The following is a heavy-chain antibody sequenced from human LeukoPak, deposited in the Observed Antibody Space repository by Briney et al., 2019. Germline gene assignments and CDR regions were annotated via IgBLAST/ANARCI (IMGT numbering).Heavy chain of an antibody. D-gene: IGHD6-13*01. CDR2: INSDGSST. Sequence: PGGSLRLSCAASGFTFSSYWMHWVRQPPGKGLVWVSRINSDGSSTTYADSVKGRFTISRDNAKNTLYLQMNSLRAEDTAVYYCARDFWVAAAGTDKYFDYWGQGTLVTVSS. CDR1: GFTFSSYW. CDR3: ARDFWVAAAGTDKYFDY. V-gene: IGHV3-74*01. J-gene: IGHJ4*02.